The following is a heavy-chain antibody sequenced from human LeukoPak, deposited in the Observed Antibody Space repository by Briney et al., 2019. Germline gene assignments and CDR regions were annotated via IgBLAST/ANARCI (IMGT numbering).Heavy chain of an antibody. V-gene: IGHV3-11*04. D-gene: IGHD6-13*01. CDR1: GFTFSDYY. CDR2: ISSSGSTI. CDR3: ARDNGAAAVNFDY. Sequence: GGSLRLSCAASGFTFSDYYMSWIRQAPGKGLEWVSDISSSGSTIYYADSVKGRFTISRDNAKNSLYLQMNSLRAEDTAVYYCARDNGAAAVNFDYWGQGTLVTVSS. J-gene: IGHJ4*02.